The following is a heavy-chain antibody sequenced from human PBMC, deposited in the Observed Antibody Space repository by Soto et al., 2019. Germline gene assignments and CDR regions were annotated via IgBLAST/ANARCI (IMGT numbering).Heavy chain of an antibody. D-gene: IGHD2-21*01. J-gene: IGHJ5*02. Sequence: QLQLQESGSGLVKPSQTLSLTCTVSGGSISSGGYSWSWIRQPPGKGLEWIGSIYHSGSTYYNPSLKSRVTISVDRSKNQFSLNLSSVTAAASAVYYCAGVRGPFCGGECYPPTPNWFDPWGQGTLVTVSS. CDR1: GGSISSGGYS. CDR2: IYHSGST. CDR3: AGVRGPFCGGECYPPTPNWFDP. V-gene: IGHV4-30-2*01.